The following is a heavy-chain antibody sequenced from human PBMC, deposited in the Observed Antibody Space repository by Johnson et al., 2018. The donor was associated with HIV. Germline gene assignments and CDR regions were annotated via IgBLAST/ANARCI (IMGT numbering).Heavy chain of an antibody. J-gene: IGHJ3*02. CDR1: GFTFSSYS. CDR3: GRDGTTGPSGDAFDI. Sequence: VHLVESGGGVVQPGRSLRLSCAASGFTFSSYSMHWVRQAPGKGLEWVAVISYDGSNKYYVDSVKGRFTISRDNSKNTLYLQMNSLRTEDTAVYYCGRDGTTGPSGDAFDIWGQGTMVTVSS. V-gene: IGHV3-30*04. D-gene: IGHD4-17*01. CDR2: ISYDGSNK.